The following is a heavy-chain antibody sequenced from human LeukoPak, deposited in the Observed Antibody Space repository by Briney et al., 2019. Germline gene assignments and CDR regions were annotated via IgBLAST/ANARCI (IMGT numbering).Heavy chain of an antibody. V-gene: IGHV4-4*07. CDR1: GASINSYS. CDR3: VRPDSGGGAFDI. CDR2: FYTSGSN. D-gene: IGHD6-19*01. Sequence: AETLSLTCTVSGASINSYSWGWIRQPAGRPLDGIGRFYTSGSNDYNPSLRSRVTMSVDTSRNQQFFLKLSSVAAADAAVYYCVRPDSGGGAFDIWGQGTMVIVSS. J-gene: IGHJ3*02.